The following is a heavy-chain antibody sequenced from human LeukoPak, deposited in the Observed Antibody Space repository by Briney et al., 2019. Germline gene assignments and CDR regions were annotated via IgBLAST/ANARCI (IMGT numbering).Heavy chain of an antibody. J-gene: IGHJ4*02. CDR1: GGSISSGDYY. Sequence: SQTLSLTCTVSGGSISSGDYYWSWIRQPPGKGLEWIGYIYYSGSTYYNPSLKSRVTISVDTSKNQFSLKLSSVTAADRAVYYCASYYGYSYGSFDYWGQGTLVTVSS. CDR2: IYYSGST. D-gene: IGHD5-18*01. CDR3: ASYYGYSYGSFDY. V-gene: IGHV4-30-4*08.